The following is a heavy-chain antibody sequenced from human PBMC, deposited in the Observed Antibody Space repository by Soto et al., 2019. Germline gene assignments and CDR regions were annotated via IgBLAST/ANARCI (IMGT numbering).Heavy chain of an antibody. CDR1: GGPFSGYY. J-gene: IGHJ5*02. CDR2: INHSGST. CDR3: ARGGTSSRPSKLDP. Sequence: SETLSLTCAVYGGPFSGYYWNWLRQPPGKGLEWIGEINHSGSTNYNPSLKSRVTLSVDTSKNQFSLKLSSVTAADTAVYYCARGGTSSRPSKLDPWGQGTLVTVSS. V-gene: IGHV4-34*01. D-gene: IGHD1-1*01.